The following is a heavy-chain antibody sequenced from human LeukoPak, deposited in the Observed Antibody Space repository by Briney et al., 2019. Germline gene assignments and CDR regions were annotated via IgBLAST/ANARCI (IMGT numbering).Heavy chain of an antibody. CDR2: IKHDGTEK. V-gene: IGHV3-7*01. D-gene: IGHD2-2*03. Sequence: GGSLRLSCVASEFSPTNFWMTCVRRAPGRGLEWVANIKHDGTEKFYVDSVKGRFTISRDNAKNSLYLQMNSLRAEDTAVYYCATFVGIVSGTYTVPGGLLVWGKGTTVTVSS. CDR3: ATFVGIVSGTYTVPGGLLV. J-gene: IGHJ6*04. CDR1: EFSPTNFW.